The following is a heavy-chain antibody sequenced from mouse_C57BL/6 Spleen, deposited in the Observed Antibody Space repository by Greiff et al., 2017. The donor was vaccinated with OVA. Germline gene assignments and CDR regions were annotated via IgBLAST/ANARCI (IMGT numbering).Heavy chain of an antibody. CDR1: GYTFTSYW. CDR2: IYPSDSET. CDR3: AREMNYYGSSYYFDY. V-gene: IGHV1-61*01. J-gene: IGHJ2*01. Sequence: VQLQQPGAELVRPGSSVKLSCKASGYTFTSYWMDWVKQRPGQGLEWIGNIYPSDSETHYNQKFKDKATLTVDKSSSTAYMQLSSLTSEDSAVYYFAREMNYYGSSYYFDYWGQGTTLTVSS. D-gene: IGHD1-1*01.